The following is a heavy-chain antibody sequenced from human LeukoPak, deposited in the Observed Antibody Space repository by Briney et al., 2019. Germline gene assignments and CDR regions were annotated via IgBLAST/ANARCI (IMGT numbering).Heavy chain of an antibody. CDR1: GYTFTSYG. D-gene: IGHD3-3*01. V-gene: IGHV1-18*01. CDR2: ISAYNGNT. J-gene: IGHJ6*02. Sequence: ASVKVSCKASGYTFTSYGISWVRQAPGQGLEWMGWISAYNGNTNYAQKLQGRVTMTTDTSTGTAYMELRSLRSDDTAVYYCARDRSWSGYMYYYYGMDVWGQGTTVTVSS. CDR3: ARDRSWSGYMYYYYGMDV.